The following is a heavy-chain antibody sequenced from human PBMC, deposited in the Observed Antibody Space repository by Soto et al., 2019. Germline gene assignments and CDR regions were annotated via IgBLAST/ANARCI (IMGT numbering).Heavy chain of an antibody. V-gene: IGHV1-3*01. D-gene: IGHD1-26*01. CDR3: AREFTVGG. CDR1: GYTFTSYA. J-gene: IGHJ4*01. CDR2: INAGNGNT. Sequence: QVQLVQSGAEVKKPGASVKVSCKASGYTFTSYAMHWVRQAPGQRLEWMGWINAGNGNTKYSQKFQGRVTLTRDTSASTAYLHLSSPRSEHTSVYYCAREFTVGGWGQGTLVTVAS.